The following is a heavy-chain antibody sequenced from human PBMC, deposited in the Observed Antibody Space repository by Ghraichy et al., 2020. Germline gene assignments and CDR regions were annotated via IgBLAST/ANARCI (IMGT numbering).Heavy chain of an antibody. J-gene: IGHJ6*03. Sequence: ASVKVSCKASGYTFTSYGISWVQQAPGQGLEWMGWISAYNGNTNYAQKLQGRVTMTTDTSTSTAYMELRSLRSDDTAVYYCARVVKWLVYYYYYYMDVWGKGTTVTVSS. D-gene: IGHD6-19*01. CDR1: GYTFTSYG. CDR2: ISAYNGNT. V-gene: IGHV1-18*01. CDR3: ARVVKWLVYYYYYYMDV.